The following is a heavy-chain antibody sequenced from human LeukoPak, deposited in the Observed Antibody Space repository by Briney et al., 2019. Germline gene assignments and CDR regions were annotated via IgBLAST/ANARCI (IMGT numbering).Heavy chain of an antibody. CDR1: GFTFSSYG. CDR2: ISYDGSSK. J-gene: IGHJ4*02. CDR3: ARAYPVDIVVVPAAPDY. V-gene: IGHV3-30*03. Sequence: PGGSLRLSCAASGFTFSSYGMHWVRQAPGKGLEWVAVISYDGSSKYYADSVKGRFTISRDNSKNTLYLQMNSLRTEDTAVYYCARAYPVDIVVVPAAPDYWGQGTLVTVSS. D-gene: IGHD2-2*01.